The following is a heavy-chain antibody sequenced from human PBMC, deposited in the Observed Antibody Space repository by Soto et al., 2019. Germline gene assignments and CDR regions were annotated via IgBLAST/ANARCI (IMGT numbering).Heavy chain of an antibody. V-gene: IGHV1-18*04. CDR3: ARGVDCSGGSCFSFSYYYYGFDV. CDR1: GYTFTSYG. D-gene: IGHD2-15*01. CDR2: ISAYNDNT. Sequence: QVQLVQSGTEVKKPGASVKVSCKASGYTFTSYGISWVRQAPGQGLEWMGWISAYNDNTIYTQKLQGRVTMTTDTSTSTAYMELRSLRSDDTAVYYCARGVDCSGGSCFSFSYYYYGFDVWGQGTTLTVSS. J-gene: IGHJ6*02.